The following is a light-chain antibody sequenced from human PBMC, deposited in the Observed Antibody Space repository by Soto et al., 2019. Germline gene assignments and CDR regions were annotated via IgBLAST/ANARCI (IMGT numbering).Light chain of an antibody. J-gene: IGKJ5*01. CDR2: GAS. Sequence: EIVLTQSPGTLSLSPGERATLSCRDSPSLSNSYLAWYQQKPGQAPRLLIYGASSRATGIPDRFSGSGSGTDFPLTISRLEPEDFAMYYCQRYGRSPLVTFGPGTRLEIK. V-gene: IGKV3-20*01. CDR3: QRYGRSPLVT. CDR1: PSLSNSY.